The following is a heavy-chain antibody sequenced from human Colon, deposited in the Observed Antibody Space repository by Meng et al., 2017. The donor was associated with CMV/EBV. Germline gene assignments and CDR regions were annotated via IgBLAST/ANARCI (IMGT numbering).Heavy chain of an antibody. CDR1: GFTFSSYS. CDR3: ARDAFYSNYGDWYYYYYGMDV. CDR2: ISSSSSCI. J-gene: IGHJ6*02. Sequence: GESLKISCAASGFTFSSYSMNWVRQAPGKGLEWVSSISSSSSCIYYADSVKGRFTISRDNAKNSLYLRMNSLRAEDTAVYYCARDAFYSNYGDWYYYYYGMDVWGQGTTVTVSS. D-gene: IGHD4-11*01. V-gene: IGHV3-21*01.